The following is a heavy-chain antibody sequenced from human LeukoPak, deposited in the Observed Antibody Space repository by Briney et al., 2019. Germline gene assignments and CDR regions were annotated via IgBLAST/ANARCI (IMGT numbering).Heavy chain of an antibody. CDR3: ATGNYYDSRGYYTFGH. CDR2: INGDGSTT. J-gene: IGHJ1*01. CDR1: GFTFSNFG. V-gene: IGHV3-74*01. Sequence: PGGSLRLSCAASGFTFSNFGMHWVRQAPGKGLVWVSRINGDGSTTSYADSVKGGFTISRDNAKNTLYLQMNSLRAEDTAVYYCATGNYYDSRGYYTFGHWGQGTLVTVSS. D-gene: IGHD3-22*01.